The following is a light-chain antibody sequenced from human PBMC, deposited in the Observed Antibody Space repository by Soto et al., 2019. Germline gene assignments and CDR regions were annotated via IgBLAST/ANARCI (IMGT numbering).Light chain of an antibody. V-gene: IGKV1-39*01. CDR2: AAS. J-gene: IGKJ1*01. CDR3: QQSYSTMAT. CDR1: QSIRTY. Sequence: DFQMTQSPSSLSASIGDRVTITCRASQSIRTYLNWYQQKPGKAPQLLIYAASRLQSGVPSRFRGSGSGTDFTLTISSLQPEDFATYYCQQSYSTMATFGQGTKVDIK.